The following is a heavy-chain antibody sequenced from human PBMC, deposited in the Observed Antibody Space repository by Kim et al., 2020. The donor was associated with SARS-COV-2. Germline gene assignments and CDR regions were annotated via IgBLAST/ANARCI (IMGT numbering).Heavy chain of an antibody. Sequence: YSQKFQGRVTITRDTSASTAYMELSSLRSEDTAVYYCARSLYSSGSYLGYWGQGTLVTVSS. V-gene: IGHV1-3*01. D-gene: IGHD1-26*01. J-gene: IGHJ4*02. CDR3: ARSLYSSGSYLGY.